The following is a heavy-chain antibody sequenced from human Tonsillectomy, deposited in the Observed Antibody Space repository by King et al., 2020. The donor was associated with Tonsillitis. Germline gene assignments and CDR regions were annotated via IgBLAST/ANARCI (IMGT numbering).Heavy chain of an antibody. D-gene: IGHD4-17*01. V-gene: IGHV1-2*02. CDR3: YLTTVTTLFAMDV. J-gene: IGHJ6*02. CDR2: INPNSGGT. Sequence: QLVQSGAEVKKPGASVKVSCKASGYTFTGYYMNWVRQAPGQGLEWMGWINPNSGGTDYAQKFQGRVTMTRDTSISTVYMELSRLRSDDTAVYYCYLTTVTTLFAMDVWVQGTTVTVSS. CDR1: GYTFTGYY.